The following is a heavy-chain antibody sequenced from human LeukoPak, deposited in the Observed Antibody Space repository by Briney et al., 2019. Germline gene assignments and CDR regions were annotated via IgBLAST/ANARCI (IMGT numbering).Heavy chain of an antibody. D-gene: IGHD3-9*01. CDR1: GGSISTYY. Sequence: ETLSLTCTVSGGSISTYYWSWVRQAPGKGLEWVGRIKSKTDGGTTDYAAPVKGRFTISRDDSKNTLYLQMNSLKTEDTAVYYCTTRLRYFDWTIYDFDYWGQGTLVTVSS. CDR2: IKSKTDGGTT. CDR3: TTRLRYFDWTIYDFDY. V-gene: IGHV3-15*01. J-gene: IGHJ4*02.